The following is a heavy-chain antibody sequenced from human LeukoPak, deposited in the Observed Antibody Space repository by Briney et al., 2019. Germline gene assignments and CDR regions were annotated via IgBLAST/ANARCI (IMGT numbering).Heavy chain of an antibody. CDR3: ARQGGYSGYGSPDGYAGYYYGMDV. CDR1: GGSISSSSYY. D-gene: IGHD5-12*01. Sequence: KPSETLSLTCTVSGGSISSSSYYWGWIRQPPGKGLEWIGSMYYSGSIYYNPSLKSRVTISVDTSKNQFSLKLSSVTAADTAVYYCARQGGYSGYGSPDGYAGYYYGMDVWGQGTTVTVSS. V-gene: IGHV4-39*07. CDR2: MYYSGSI. J-gene: IGHJ6*02.